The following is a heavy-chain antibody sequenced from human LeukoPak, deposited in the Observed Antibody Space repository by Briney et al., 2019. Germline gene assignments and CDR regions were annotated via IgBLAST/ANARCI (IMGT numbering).Heavy chain of an antibody. Sequence: SVKVSCKASRGTFSSYAISWVRQAPGQGLEWMGGIIPMVGTANYAQKFQGRVTITADESTSTAYMELSSLRSEDTAVYYCARDLTSIAARYDAFDIWGQGTMVTVSS. J-gene: IGHJ3*02. D-gene: IGHD6-6*01. V-gene: IGHV1-69*01. CDR3: ARDLTSIAARYDAFDI. CDR1: RGTFSSYA. CDR2: IIPMVGTA.